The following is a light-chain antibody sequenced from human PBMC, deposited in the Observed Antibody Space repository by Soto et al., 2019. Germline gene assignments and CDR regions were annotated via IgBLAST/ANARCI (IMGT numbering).Light chain of an antibody. Sequence: QSVLTQPPSASGTPGQRVTISCSGSSSSIGSNTVNWYQQLPGTAPQLLIYSNNQRPSGVPDRFSGSKSGTSASLAISGLQSDDEAEYYCAAWHDSLNGWVFGGGTKLTVL. J-gene: IGLJ3*02. CDR1: SSSIGSNT. CDR3: AAWHDSLNGWV. V-gene: IGLV1-44*01. CDR2: SNN.